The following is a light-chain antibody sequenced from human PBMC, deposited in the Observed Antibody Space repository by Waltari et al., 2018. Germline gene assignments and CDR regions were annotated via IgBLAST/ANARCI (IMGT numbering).Light chain of an antibody. Sequence: QSALTQPASVSGSPGQSITIPCTGTSSDIGGFNYVSWYQQHPGEAPKLMIYDVTQRPSGVSNRFSGSKSGRTASLTISGLQAGDEAHYYCSSYSSISTLVFGGGTKLSVL. V-gene: IGLV2-14*03. CDR2: DVT. CDR3: SSYSSISTLV. CDR1: SSDIGGFNY. J-gene: IGLJ2*01.